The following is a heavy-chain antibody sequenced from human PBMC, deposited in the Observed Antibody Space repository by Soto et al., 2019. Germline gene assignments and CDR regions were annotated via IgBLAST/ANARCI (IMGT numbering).Heavy chain of an antibody. J-gene: IGHJ4*02. Sequence: SVKVSCKASGVTFTSSAMQWVRQARGQRLEWIGWIVVGSGNTNYAQKFQERVTITRDMSTSTAYMELSSLRSEDTAVYYCAARLGQYQGNFDYWGQGTLVTVSS. V-gene: IGHV1-58*02. CDR2: IVVGSGNT. CDR3: AARLGQYQGNFDY. D-gene: IGHD2-2*01. CDR1: GVTFTSSA.